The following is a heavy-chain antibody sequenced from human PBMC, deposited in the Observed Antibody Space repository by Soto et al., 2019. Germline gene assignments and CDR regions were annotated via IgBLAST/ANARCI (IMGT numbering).Heavy chain of an antibody. V-gene: IGHV4-31*03. J-gene: IGHJ6*02. D-gene: IGHD6-13*01. CDR1: GGSISSGGYY. Sequence: PSETLSLTCTVSGGSISSGGYYWSWIRQHPGKGLEWIGYIYYSGSTYYNPSLKSRVTISVDTSKNQFSLKLSSVTAADTAVYYCARDRAEAGSYYYYGMDVWGQGTTVTVS. CDR2: IYYSGST. CDR3: ARDRAEAGSYYYYGMDV.